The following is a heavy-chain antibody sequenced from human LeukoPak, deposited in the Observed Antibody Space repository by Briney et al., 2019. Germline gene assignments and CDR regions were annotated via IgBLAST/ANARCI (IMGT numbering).Heavy chain of an antibody. Sequence: ASVKVSCKASGYTFSGYYMHWVRQAPGQGLEWMGWINPNSGGTNYAQKFQGRVTMTRDTSISTAYMELSRLRSDDTAVYYCARVHRHSLFITRTWIQLWLLTYWGQGTLVTVSS. CDR2: INPNSGGT. V-gene: IGHV1-2*02. CDR1: GYTFSGYY. J-gene: IGHJ4*02. D-gene: IGHD5-18*01. CDR3: ARVHRHSLFITRTWIQLWLLTY.